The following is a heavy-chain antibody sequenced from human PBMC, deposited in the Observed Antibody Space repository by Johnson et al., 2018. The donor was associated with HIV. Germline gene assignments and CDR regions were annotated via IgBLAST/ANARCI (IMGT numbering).Heavy chain of an antibody. D-gene: IGHD4-17*01. J-gene: IGHJ3*02. CDR2: ISYDGSNK. CDR3: ARMTVTSPGFFDI. V-gene: IGHV3-30-3*01. CDR1: GFTFSSYA. Sequence: QVQLVESGGGVVQPGRSLRLSCAASGFTFSSYAMHWVRQAPGKGLEWVAVISYDGSNKYYADSVKGRFTISRDNSKNTLYLQMNSLRAEDTAVYYCARMTVTSPGFFDIWGQGTMVTVSS.